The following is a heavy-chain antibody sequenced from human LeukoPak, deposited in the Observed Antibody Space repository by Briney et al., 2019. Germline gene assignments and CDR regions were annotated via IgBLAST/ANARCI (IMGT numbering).Heavy chain of an antibody. V-gene: IGHV4-34*01. CDR1: GGSFSGYY. J-gene: IGHJ5*02. CDR2: INHSGST. D-gene: IGHD6-13*01. CDR3: ARGIAAAGNWFDP. Sequence: SETLSLTCAVYGGSFSGYYWSWIRQPPGKGLEWIGEINHSGSTNYNPSLKSRVTMSADTSKNQFSLKLSSVTAADTAVYYCARGIAAAGNWFDPWGQGTLVTVSS.